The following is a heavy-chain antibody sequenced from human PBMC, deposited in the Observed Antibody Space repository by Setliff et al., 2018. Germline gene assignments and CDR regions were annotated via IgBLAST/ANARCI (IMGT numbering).Heavy chain of an antibody. CDR3: ARRNFYYDSSGFALYYYYMDV. J-gene: IGHJ6*03. Sequence: ASVQVSCKASGYPFTNYGITWVRQAPGQGLGWLGWISTYNVNTTYAQKLQDGVTMTTDTSTSTAYMELRSLRSDDTAVYCCARRNFYYDSSGFALYYYYMDVWGKGTTVTVSS. V-gene: IGHV1-18*01. CDR1: GYPFTNYG. D-gene: IGHD3-22*01. CDR2: ISTYNVNT.